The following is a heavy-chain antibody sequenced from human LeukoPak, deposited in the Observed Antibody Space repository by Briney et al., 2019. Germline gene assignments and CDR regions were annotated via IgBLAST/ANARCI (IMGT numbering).Heavy chain of an antibody. CDR2: TWSDGSNK. CDR3: ARGATVTTEKDY. V-gene: IGHV3-33*01. CDR1: GFTFSNYA. Sequence: GTSLRLSCAASGFTFSNYAMHWVRQAPGKGLEWVALTWSDGSNKYYGDSVKDRFTISRDNSKNMLYLHMNSLRVEDTAVYYCARGATVTTEKDYWGQGTLVTVSS. D-gene: IGHD4-17*01. J-gene: IGHJ4*02.